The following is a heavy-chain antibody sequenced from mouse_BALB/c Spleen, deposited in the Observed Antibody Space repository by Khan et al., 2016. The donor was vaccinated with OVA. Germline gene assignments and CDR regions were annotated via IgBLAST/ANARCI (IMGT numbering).Heavy chain of an antibody. V-gene: IGHV8-8*01. J-gene: IGHJ2*01. Sequence: QVTLKESGPGILQPSQTLSLTCSFSGFSLSTYGIGVGWIRQPSGKGLEWLAHIWWTDDKNYNTALKSRLTISKVTSTNKVFLKIASVDTAGTATCYGARLDHYRYDCCDYWGHGTTLPVSS. CDR3: ARLDHYRYDCCDY. CDR1: GFSLSTYGIG. D-gene: IGHD2-14*01. CDR2: IWWTDDK.